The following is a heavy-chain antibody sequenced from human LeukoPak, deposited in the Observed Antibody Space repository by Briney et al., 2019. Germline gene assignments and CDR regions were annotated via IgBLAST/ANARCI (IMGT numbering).Heavy chain of an antibody. CDR2: VTGSGIST. CDR3: ARDPASGREWSIDYYYYYYMDV. D-gene: IGHD3-10*01. Sequence: GGSLRLSCAASGFTFSNYAMTWVRQTPGKGLEWVSIVTGSGISTYYVDSVKGRFTISRDNSKNTLYLQMSSLRAEDTAVYYCARDPASGREWSIDYYYYYYMDVWGIGTTVTVSS. V-gene: IGHV3-23*01. J-gene: IGHJ6*03. CDR1: GFTFSNYA.